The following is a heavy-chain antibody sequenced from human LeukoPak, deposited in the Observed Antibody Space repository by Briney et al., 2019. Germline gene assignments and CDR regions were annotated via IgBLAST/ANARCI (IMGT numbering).Heavy chain of an antibody. J-gene: IGHJ5*02. CDR3: ARDNYAGANWFDP. V-gene: IGHV1-69*05. Sequence: ASVKVSCKASGGTFSSYAISWVRQAPGQGLEWMGGIIPIFGTANHAQKFQGRVTITTDESTSTAYMGLSSLRSEDTAVYYCARDNYAGANWFDPWGQGTLVTVSS. D-gene: IGHD1-7*01. CDR2: IIPIFGTA. CDR1: GGTFSSYA.